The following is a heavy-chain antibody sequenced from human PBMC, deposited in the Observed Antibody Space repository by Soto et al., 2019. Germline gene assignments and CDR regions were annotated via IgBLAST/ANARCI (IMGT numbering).Heavy chain of an antibody. CDR3: ARGGSVVVPAAKRVDY. Sequence: QVQLQQWGAGLLKPSETLSLTCAVYGGSFSGYYWSWIRQPPGKGLEWIGEINHSGSTNYNPSLKRRVTISVDTSQNQCSLKLSSVTAADTAVYYCARGGSVVVPAAKRVDYWGQGTLVTVSS. CDR2: INHSGST. V-gene: IGHV4-34*01. CDR1: GGSFSGYY. D-gene: IGHD2-2*01. J-gene: IGHJ4*02.